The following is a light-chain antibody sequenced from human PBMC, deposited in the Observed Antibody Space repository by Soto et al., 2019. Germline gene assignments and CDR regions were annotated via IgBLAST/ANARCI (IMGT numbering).Light chain of an antibody. Sequence: IVLTQSPATLSLSPGERATLSCRARQTVSTYLSWYQHKPGQAPRLLIYGASKRATGIPARFSGSGSGIDFTLTISSLEPEDSAVYYCHQRYNWLTFGGGTKVEIK. CDR1: QTVSTY. V-gene: IGKV3-11*01. CDR2: GAS. J-gene: IGKJ4*01. CDR3: HQRYNWLT.